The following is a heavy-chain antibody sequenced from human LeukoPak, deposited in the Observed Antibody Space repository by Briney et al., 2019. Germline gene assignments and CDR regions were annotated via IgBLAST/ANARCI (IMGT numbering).Heavy chain of an antibody. Sequence: GGSLRLSCAASGFTFSSYSMHWVRQAPGKGLEWVAVIWYDGSNKYYADSVKGRFTISRDNAKNSLYLQMNSLRAEDTAVYYCAREGDDFWSGYLNWFDPWGQGTLVTVSS. CDR3: AREGDDFWSGYLNWFDP. CDR1: GFTFSSYS. J-gene: IGHJ5*02. D-gene: IGHD3-3*01. V-gene: IGHV3-33*08. CDR2: IWYDGSNK.